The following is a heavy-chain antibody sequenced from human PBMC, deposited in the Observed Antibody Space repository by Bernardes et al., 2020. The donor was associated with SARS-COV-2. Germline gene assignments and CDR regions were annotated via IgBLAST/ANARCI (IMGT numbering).Heavy chain of an antibody. D-gene: IGHD6-19*01. Sequence: GGSLRLSCAASGFILSNYWLHWARQVPGKGLVWVSRISDDGATTTYADSVKGRFTISRDKAKNTMSLQMNSLRVEDTAVYYCGKRAVSGNNWYFDLWGRGTLVTVSS. CDR1: GFILSNYW. V-gene: IGHV3-74*01. CDR2: ISDDGATT. J-gene: IGHJ2*01. CDR3: GKRAVSGNNWYFDL.